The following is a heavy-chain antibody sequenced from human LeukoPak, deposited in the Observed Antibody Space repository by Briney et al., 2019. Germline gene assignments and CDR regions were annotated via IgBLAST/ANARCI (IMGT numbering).Heavy chain of an antibody. Sequence: GGSLRLSCALSGLTVNDNYMSWVRQAPGKGLEWFSLIFPDGQTYYADFVQGRFSISRDMSRNILFLDMSSLRAEDTAVFFCARANPVYGDFDYWGQGTLVTVSS. CDR2: IFPDGQT. CDR3: ARANPVYGDFDY. J-gene: IGHJ4*02. D-gene: IGHD4-17*01. V-gene: IGHV3-53*01. CDR1: GLTVNDNY.